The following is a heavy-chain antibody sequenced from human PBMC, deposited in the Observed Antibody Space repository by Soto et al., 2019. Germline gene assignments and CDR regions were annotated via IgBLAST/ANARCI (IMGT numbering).Heavy chain of an antibody. J-gene: IGHJ6*02. V-gene: IGHV1-69*01. CDR2: IIPIPGTA. D-gene: IGHD2-2*01. CDR3: VRSQGSSTSLEIYYYYYYGMDV. Sequence: QVQLVQSGAEVQKPGSSVKVSCKASGGTFGSYAISWVRQAPGQGLEWMGGIIPIPGTANYAQKFQGRVTIAADESTSTAYMELSSLRSEDTAVYYCVRSQGSSTSLEIYYYYYYGMDVWGQGTTVTVSS. CDR1: GGTFGSYA.